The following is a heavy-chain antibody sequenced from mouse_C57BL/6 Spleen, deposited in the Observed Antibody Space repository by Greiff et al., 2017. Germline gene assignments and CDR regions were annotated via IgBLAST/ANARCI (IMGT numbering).Heavy chain of an antibody. D-gene: IGHD1-1*01. Sequence: QVQLQQPGAELVRPGTSVKLSCKASGYTFTSYWMHWVKQRPGQGLEWIGVIDPSDSYTNYNQRFKGKATLTVDTSSSTAYMQLSSLTSEDSAVYYCARESHLTTGFAYWGQGTLVTVSA. V-gene: IGHV1-59*01. CDR2: IDPSDSYT. CDR1: GYTFTSYW. J-gene: IGHJ3*01. CDR3: ARESHLTTGFAY.